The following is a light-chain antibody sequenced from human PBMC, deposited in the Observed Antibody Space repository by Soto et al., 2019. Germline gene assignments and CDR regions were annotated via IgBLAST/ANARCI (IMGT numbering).Light chain of an antibody. J-gene: IGKJ4*01. Sequence: ETVMTQSPATLSVSLGERATLSCRASQSVNSNLAWYQQKPGQDPNLLIYGASIRATGVPARFSGSGSGTDFTLTISSLQPEDCAVYFCQQYKNWPPVTFGGGTKVEIK. CDR1: QSVNSN. V-gene: IGKV3-15*01. CDR3: QQYKNWPPVT. CDR2: GAS.